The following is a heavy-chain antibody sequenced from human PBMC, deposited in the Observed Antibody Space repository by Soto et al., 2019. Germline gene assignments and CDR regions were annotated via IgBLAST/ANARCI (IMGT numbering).Heavy chain of an antibody. V-gene: IGHV3-33*01. CDR3: ARDGDGPRKEGSGNDY. D-gene: IGHD6-19*01. CDR2: IWYDGSNK. Sequence: QVQLVESGGGVVQPGRSLRLSCAASGFTFSRYGMHWVRQAPGKGLECVAVIWYDGSNKYYADSVKGRFTISRDNSKNTLYLQMNSLRAEDTAVYYCARDGDGPRKEGSGNDYWGQGTLVTVSS. J-gene: IGHJ4*02. CDR1: GFTFSRYG.